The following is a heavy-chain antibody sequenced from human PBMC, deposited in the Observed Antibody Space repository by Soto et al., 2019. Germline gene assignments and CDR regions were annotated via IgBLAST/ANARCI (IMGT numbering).Heavy chain of an antibody. Sequence: QVQLVESGGGVVQPGRSLRLSCAASGFTFISYAMHWVRQAPGKGLEWVAVISFHGSTEYYADSVKGRFTISRDNSKNTVYLQMNSLRSEDTAVYYCARSRHGSGSYTHFYYGLDVW. J-gene: IGHJ6*01. CDR1: GFTFISYA. CDR3: ARSRHGSGSYTHFYYGLDV. D-gene: IGHD3-10*01. CDR2: ISFHGSTE. V-gene: IGHV3-30-3*01.